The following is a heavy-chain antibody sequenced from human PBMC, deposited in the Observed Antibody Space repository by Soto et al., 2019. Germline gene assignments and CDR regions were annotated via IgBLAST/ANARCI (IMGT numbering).Heavy chain of an antibody. D-gene: IGHD6-19*01. J-gene: IGHJ4*02. CDR2: VSHDGRNT. CDR1: GFTFIDYA. Sequence: PGGSLRLSCAAAGFTFIDYAMHWVLQAPGKGLEWVAVVSHDGRNTHYADSVKGRFTISRDSSKNTVSLEMTSLRAEDTAVYYCAKGGRQWLVTSDFNYWGQGALVTVSS. CDR3: AKGGRQWLVTSDFNY. V-gene: IGHV3-30*18.